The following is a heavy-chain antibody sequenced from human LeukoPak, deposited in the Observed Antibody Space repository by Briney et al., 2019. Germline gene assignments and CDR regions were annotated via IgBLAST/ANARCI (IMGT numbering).Heavy chain of an antibody. Sequence: GGSLRLSCAASGFIFSSYWMTWVRQAPGKGLEWVATIKHDGSEDYYLDSVKGRFTISRDNSKNTLYLQMNSLRAEDAAVYYCASQPGIAAAGSETPWGQGTLVTVSS. D-gene: IGHD6-13*01. CDR1: GFIFSSYW. V-gene: IGHV3-7*03. J-gene: IGHJ5*02. CDR2: IKHDGSED. CDR3: ASQPGIAAAGSETP.